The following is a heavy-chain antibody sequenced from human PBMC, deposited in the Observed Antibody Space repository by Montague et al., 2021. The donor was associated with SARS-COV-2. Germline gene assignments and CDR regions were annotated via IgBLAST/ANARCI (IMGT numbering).Heavy chain of an antibody. CDR3: ARERDLVV. J-gene: IGHJ1*01. V-gene: IGHV4-31*03. Sequence: TLSLTCTVSGASISSSGDYWNWIRQHPGKGLEWIDHIYDSVSTNYNPSLKIRVTISEDTSKNQISLKLSSVTAADTAVYYCARERDLVVWGQGIMVIVSS. CDR1: GASISSSGDY. CDR2: IYDSVST.